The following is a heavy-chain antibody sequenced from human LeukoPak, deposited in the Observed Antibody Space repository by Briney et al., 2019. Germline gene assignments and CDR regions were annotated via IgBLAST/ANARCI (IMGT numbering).Heavy chain of an antibody. D-gene: IGHD2-15*01. CDR3: VIGVGWQPDY. Sequence: SETLSLTCTVFGDPVTGYYLNWVRQPPGKGLEWIGHIYKIGTTNYNPSLKSRLTISADTSKNQFSLKLRSVTAADTAVYYCVIGVGWQPDYWGQGALVTVSS. CDR2: IYKIGTT. CDR1: GDPVTGYY. V-gene: IGHV4-59*02. J-gene: IGHJ4*02.